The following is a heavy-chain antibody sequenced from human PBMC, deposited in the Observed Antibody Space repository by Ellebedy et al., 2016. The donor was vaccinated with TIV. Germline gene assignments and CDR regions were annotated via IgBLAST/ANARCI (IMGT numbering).Heavy chain of an antibody. CDR2: INSDGTDT. CDR3: ARAGFYDIPPMDAFDL. Sequence: GESLKISXAATGFSFSSYWMHWVRQAPGKGLVWVSRINSDGTDTIYADSVKGRFTISRDNAKNTLSLQMNSLSADDTAVYYCARAGFYDIPPMDAFDLWGQGTMVTVSS. V-gene: IGHV3-74*01. D-gene: IGHD2/OR15-2a*01. CDR1: GFSFSSYW. J-gene: IGHJ3*01.